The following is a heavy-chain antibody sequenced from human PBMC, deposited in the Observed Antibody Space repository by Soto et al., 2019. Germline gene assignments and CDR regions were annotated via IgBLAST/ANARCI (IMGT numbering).Heavy chain of an antibody. CDR2: IKQDGSEK. J-gene: IGHJ4*02. Sequence: GGSLRLSCAASGFTFSSYWMSWVRQAPGKGLEWVANIKQDGSEKYYVDSVKGRFTISRDNAKNSLYLQMNSLRAEDTAVYYCARTPHSSSWFFDYWGQGTLVTVSS. V-gene: IGHV3-7*01. D-gene: IGHD6-13*01. CDR1: GFTFSSYW. CDR3: ARTPHSSSWFFDY.